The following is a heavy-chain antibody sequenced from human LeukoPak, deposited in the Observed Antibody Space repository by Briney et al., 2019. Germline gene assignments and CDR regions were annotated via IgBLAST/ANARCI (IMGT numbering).Heavy chain of an antibody. J-gene: IGHJ5*02. D-gene: IGHD3-3*01. Sequence: GASVKDSCKASGYTFTGYYMHWVRQAPGQGLEWMGRINPNSGGTNYAQKFQGRVTMTRDTSISTAYMELSRLRSDDTAVYYCARDYDFWSGNNWFDPWGQGTLVTVSS. CDR2: INPNSGGT. CDR3: ARDYDFWSGNNWFDP. CDR1: GYTFTGYY. V-gene: IGHV1-2*06.